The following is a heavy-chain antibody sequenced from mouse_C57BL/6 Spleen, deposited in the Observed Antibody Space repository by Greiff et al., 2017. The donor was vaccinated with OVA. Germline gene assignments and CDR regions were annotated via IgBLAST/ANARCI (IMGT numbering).Heavy chain of an antibody. CDR1: GFNIKDDY. CDR2: IDPENGDT. J-gene: IGHJ2*01. CDR3: TSPRNYVDY. V-gene: IGHV14-4*01. Sequence: VQLQQSGAELVRPGASVKLSCTASGFNIKDDYMHWVKQRPEQGLEWIGWIDPENGDTEYASKVQGKATITADTSSNTAYLQLSSLTLGDTAVYSCTSPRNYVDYWAQGTTLPVSS.